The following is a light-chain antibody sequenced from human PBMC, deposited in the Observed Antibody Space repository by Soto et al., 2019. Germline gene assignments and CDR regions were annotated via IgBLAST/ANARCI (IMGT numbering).Light chain of an antibody. CDR3: HQYGNSPYT. V-gene: IGKV3-20*01. J-gene: IGKJ2*01. CDR2: AAS. CDR1: QSVSTNY. Sequence: EIVLTQSPGTLSLSPGERATLSCRASQSVSTNYLAWYQHRPGQTPRLLIYAASSRATGIPDRFSGSGSGTDFTLTISRLEPEDFAMYYCHQYGNSPYTFGQGTNLEIK.